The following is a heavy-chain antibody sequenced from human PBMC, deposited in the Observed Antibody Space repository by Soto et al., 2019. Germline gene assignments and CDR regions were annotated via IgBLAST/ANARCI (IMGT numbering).Heavy chain of an antibody. D-gene: IGHD6-6*01. CDR1: GGTFSSYA. Sequence: RASVKVSCKASGGTFSSYAISWVRQAPGQGLEWMGGIIPIFGTANYAQKFQGRVTITADESTSTAYMELSSLRSEDTAVYYCARDNLEYSSSSPYYYYGMDVWGQGTTVTVSS. J-gene: IGHJ6*02. CDR3: ARDNLEYSSSSPYYYYGMDV. CDR2: IIPIFGTA. V-gene: IGHV1-69*13.